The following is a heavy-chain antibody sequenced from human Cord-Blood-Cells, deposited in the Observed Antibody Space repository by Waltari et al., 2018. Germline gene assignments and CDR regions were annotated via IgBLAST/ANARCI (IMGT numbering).Heavy chain of an antibody. CDR2: IIPIFGTA. J-gene: IGHJ5*02. D-gene: IGHD2-2*01. CDR1: GGTFSTYA. Sequence: QVQLVQSGAEVKKPGSSVKVSCKASGGTFSTYAISWVRQAHGQGLDWMGGIIPIFGTANYEQKFQGRVTITADKSTSTAYMELSSLRSEDTAVYYCATGGDCSSTSCFADNWFDPWGQGTLVTVSS. V-gene: IGHV1-69*06. CDR3: ATGGDCSSTSCFADNWFDP.